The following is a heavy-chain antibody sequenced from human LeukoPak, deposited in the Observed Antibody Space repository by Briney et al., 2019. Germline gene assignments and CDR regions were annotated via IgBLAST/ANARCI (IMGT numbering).Heavy chain of an antibody. D-gene: IGHD2-15*01. Sequence: GGSLRLSCTASEFTFSIYWMSWVRQAPGKGLEWVANIKQDGSEKYYVDSVKGRFTISRDNAKNSLYLEMNSLRAEDTAVYYCGRCSGGQYFDYWGQGTLVTVSS. CDR2: IKQDGSEK. CDR1: EFTFSIYW. CDR3: GRCSGGQYFDY. J-gene: IGHJ4*02. V-gene: IGHV3-7*01.